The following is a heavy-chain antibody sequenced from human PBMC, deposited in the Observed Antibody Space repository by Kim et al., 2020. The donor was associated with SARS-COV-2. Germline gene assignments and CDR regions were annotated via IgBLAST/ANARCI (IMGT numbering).Heavy chain of an antibody. D-gene: IGHD3-3*01. CDR3: ARDRVIILEGSVDDAFAI. CDR1: GDSIRDYY. Sequence: SETLSLTCTVSGDSIRDYYWSWIRQPAGERLEWIGRIHTSGNTDYNPSLKSRVSISVDTSKNQFSLKLSSVTAADTAFYYCARDRVIILEGSVDDAFAIWGRGTMGTVSS. J-gene: IGHJ3*02. V-gene: IGHV4-4*07. CDR2: IHTSGNT.